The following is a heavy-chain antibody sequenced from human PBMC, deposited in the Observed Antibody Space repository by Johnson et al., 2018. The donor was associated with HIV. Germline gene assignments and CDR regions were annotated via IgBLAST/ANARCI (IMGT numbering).Heavy chain of an antibody. D-gene: IGHD3-10*01. CDR1: GFTVSSNY. CDR3: ARAPGFSRAFDI. Sequence: VQLVESGGGLVQPGGSLRLSCAVSGFTVSSNYITCVRQAPGKGLEWISVIYSGGYTYYADSVKGRFTISRDDSKNTLYLQMNRLTAEDTAVYYCARAPGFSRAFDIWGQGTMVTVSS. V-gene: IGHV3-66*01. J-gene: IGHJ3*02. CDR2: IYSGGYT.